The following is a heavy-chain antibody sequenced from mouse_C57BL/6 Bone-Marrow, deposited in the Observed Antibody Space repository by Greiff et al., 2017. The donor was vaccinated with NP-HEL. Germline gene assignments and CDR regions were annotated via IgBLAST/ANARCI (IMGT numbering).Heavy chain of an antibody. CDR1: GFTFSSYA. CDR2: ISDGGSYT. V-gene: IGHV5-4*03. CDR3: ARVRGYGYVWYFDV. D-gene: IGHD2-2*01. J-gene: IGHJ1*03. Sequence: EVKLMESGGGLVKPGGSLKLSCAASGFTFSSYAMSWVRQTPEKRLEWVATISDGGSYTYYPDNVKGRFTISRDNAKNNLYLQMCDLKSEDTAMYYCARVRGYGYVWYFDVWGTGTTVTVSS.